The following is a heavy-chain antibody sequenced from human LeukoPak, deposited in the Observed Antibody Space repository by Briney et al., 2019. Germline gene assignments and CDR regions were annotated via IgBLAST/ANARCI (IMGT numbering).Heavy chain of an antibody. Sequence: ASVKVSCKASGYSFTSCYMHWVRQAPGQGLEWMGIINPSDSSTSYAQKFQGRVTMTRDTSTSTVYMEPSSLRSEDTAVYYCARGGVAKLGPLDLWGQGTLVTVSS. V-gene: IGHV1-46*01. CDR1: GYSFTSCY. J-gene: IGHJ5*02. CDR3: ARGGVAKLGPLDL. D-gene: IGHD7-27*01. CDR2: INPSDSST.